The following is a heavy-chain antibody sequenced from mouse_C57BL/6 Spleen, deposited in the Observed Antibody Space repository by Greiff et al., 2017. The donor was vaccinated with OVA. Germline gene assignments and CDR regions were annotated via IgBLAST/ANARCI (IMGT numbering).Heavy chain of an antibody. CDR3: AREYDYVYYAMDY. D-gene: IGHD2-4*01. Sequence: EVQLQQSGPELVKPGASVKISCKASGYTFTDYYMNWVKQSHGKSLEWIGDINPNNGGTSYNQKFKGKATLTVDKSSSTAYMELRSLTSEDSAVYYCAREYDYVYYAMDYWGQGTSVTVSS. CDR1: GYTFTDYY. V-gene: IGHV1-26*01. CDR2: INPNNGGT. J-gene: IGHJ4*01.